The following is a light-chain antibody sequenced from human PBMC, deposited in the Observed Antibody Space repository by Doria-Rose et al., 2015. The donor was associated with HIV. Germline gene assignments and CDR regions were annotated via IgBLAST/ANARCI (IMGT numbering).Light chain of an antibody. CDR1: PPVSTS. CDR2: AAS. CDR3: QQTYSSPQRT. V-gene: IGKV1-39*01. Sequence: TQSPSSLSASIGDRVTITCRASPPVSTSLNWFHQEPGKAPKHLIYAASRLQSGGPSRCSGSGSGTDYTPTTSGLQPGDFAAYYCQQTYSSPQRTFGQGNKVE. J-gene: IGKJ1*01.